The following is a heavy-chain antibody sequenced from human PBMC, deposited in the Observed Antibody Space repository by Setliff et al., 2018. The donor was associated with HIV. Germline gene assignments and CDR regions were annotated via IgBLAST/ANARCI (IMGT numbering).Heavy chain of an antibody. CDR3: ARIHYYGSGRFDY. CDR1: GYNFTNEW. D-gene: IGHD3-10*01. Sequence: LKISCKGSGYNFTNEWIGWVRQMPGKGLEWMGSIYPGDSDTRYSPSFQGQVTISADKSISTAYLQWSSLKASDTAMYYCARIHYYGSGRFDYWGQGNLVTVSS. J-gene: IGHJ4*02. V-gene: IGHV5-51*01. CDR2: IYPGDSDT.